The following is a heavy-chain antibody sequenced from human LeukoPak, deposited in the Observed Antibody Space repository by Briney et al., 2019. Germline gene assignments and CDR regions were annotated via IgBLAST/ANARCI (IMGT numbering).Heavy chain of an antibody. V-gene: IGHV3-48*01. D-gene: IGHD2-15*01. CDR1: GFTFSRFN. Sequence: GGSLRLSCAASGFTFSRFNMNWLRQAPGKGLEWLSYISTTGTIYYAESVKGRFSISRDNAKNSLYLQMNSLRVEDTAVYYCAKDPYRVVVATGNYLDPWGQGTLVTVSS. CDR2: ISTTGTI. CDR3: AKDPYRVVVATGNYLDP. J-gene: IGHJ5*02.